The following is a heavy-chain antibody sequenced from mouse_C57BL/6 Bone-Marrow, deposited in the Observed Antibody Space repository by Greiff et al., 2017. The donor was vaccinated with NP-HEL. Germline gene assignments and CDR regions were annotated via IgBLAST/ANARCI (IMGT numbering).Heavy chain of an antibody. Sequence: QVQLQQPGAELVMPGASVKLSCKASGYTFTSYWMHWVKQRPGQGLEWIGEIDPSDSYTNYNQKFKGKSTLTVEPSSSTAYMQLRSLTSEDSAVYYGARGDGRGYVDVWGTGTTVTVSS. CDR2: IDPSDSYT. V-gene: IGHV1-69*01. D-gene: IGHD1-1*01. J-gene: IGHJ1*03. CDR3: ARGDGRGYVDV. CDR1: GYTFTSYW.